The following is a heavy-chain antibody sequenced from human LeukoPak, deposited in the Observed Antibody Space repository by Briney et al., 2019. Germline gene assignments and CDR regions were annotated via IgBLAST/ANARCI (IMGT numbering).Heavy chain of an antibody. J-gene: IGHJ3*02. V-gene: IGHV1-58*02. Sequence: SVKVSCKASGFTFTSSAMQWVRQARGQRLEWIGWIVVGSGNTNYAQKFQERVTITRDMSTSTAYMELSSLRSKDTAVYYCAADLQLLWFGELFDAFDIWGQGTMVTVSS. CDR2: IVVGSGNT. CDR3: AADLQLLWFGELFDAFDI. D-gene: IGHD3-10*01. CDR1: GFTFTSSA.